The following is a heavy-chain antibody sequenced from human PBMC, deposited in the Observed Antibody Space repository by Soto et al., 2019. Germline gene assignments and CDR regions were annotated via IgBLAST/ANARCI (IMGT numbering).Heavy chain of an antibody. D-gene: IGHD1-26*01. CDR3: ARDARIGTDWYFDL. J-gene: IGHJ2*01. Sequence: QVQLVESGGGVVQPGRSLRLSCVGSAFTFSDYAIHWVRQAPGKGLDWVAAISYAGSGTYYADSVKGRFTISRDNSKNTLYLQMNSLRVEDTAVYYCARDARIGTDWYFDLWGRGTLVTVSS. V-gene: IGHV3-30-3*01. CDR2: ISYAGSGT. CDR1: AFTFSDYA.